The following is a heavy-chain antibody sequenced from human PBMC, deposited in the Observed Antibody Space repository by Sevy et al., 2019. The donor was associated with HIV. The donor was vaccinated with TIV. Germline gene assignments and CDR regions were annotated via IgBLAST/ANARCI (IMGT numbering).Heavy chain of an antibody. CDR2: IYPGDSDT. Sequence: GESLKISCKSSGYSYTNYWIGWVRQMPGKGLEWMGIIYPGDSDTRYSPSFQGQVTISADKSISTAYLQWSSLKASDTAMYYCTRPLGRGADVWGYWGQGTLVTVSS. CDR3: TRPLGRGADVWGY. D-gene: IGHD3-16*01. CDR1: GYSYTNYW. V-gene: IGHV5-51*01. J-gene: IGHJ4*02.